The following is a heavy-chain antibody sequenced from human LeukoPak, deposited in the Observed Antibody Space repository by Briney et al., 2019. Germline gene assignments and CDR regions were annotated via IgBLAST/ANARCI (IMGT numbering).Heavy chain of an antibody. J-gene: IGHJ4*02. CDR2: FSVSGGGT. CDR3: VKDWRDESNCGGDCLQY. V-gene: IGHV3-23*01. CDR1: GFTFNTYA. D-gene: IGHD2-21*02. Sequence: GGSLTLSCVASGFTFNTYAMKWVRQAPGKGLEWVSSFSVSGGGTYYADSVRGRFIISRDNSKNTLYLHMSSLRAEDTAVYYCVKDWRDESNCGGDCLQYWGQGTLVTVSS.